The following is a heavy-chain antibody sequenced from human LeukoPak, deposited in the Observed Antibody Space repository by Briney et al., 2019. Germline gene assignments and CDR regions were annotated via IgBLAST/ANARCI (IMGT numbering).Heavy chain of an antibody. Sequence: GGSLRLSCLASGFTFSTYSLSWVRQAPGKGLEWVSAISGSGGSTYYADSVKGRFTISRDNSKNTLYLQMNSLRAEDTAVYYCAKGGVRQLSRTYFDYWGQGTLVTVSS. J-gene: IGHJ4*02. CDR1: GFTFSTYS. CDR3: AKGGVRQLSRTYFDY. D-gene: IGHD1-1*01. V-gene: IGHV3-23*01. CDR2: ISGSGGST.